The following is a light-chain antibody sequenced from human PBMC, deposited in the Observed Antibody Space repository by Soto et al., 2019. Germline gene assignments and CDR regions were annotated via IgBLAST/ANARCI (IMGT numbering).Light chain of an antibody. Sequence: EIVMTQSPDTLSLSPGESGTLSCRASQIVTSDSLAWYQQKAGQAPRLLIYGASKRATGFPARFSGSGSGTDFTLTISSLQSEDFAVYYCQQYNNWPWTFGQGTKGDIK. V-gene: IGKV3-15*01. CDR2: GAS. CDR1: QIVTSD. CDR3: QQYNNWPWT. J-gene: IGKJ1*01.